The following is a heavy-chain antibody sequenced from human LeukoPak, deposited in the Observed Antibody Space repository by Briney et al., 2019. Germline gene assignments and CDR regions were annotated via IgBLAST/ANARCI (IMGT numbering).Heavy chain of an antibody. V-gene: IGHV1-2*02. CDR2: INPNNGGP. CDR1: GYTFTDYY. D-gene: IGHD2-2*01. CDR3: TRDHCSFANCYEDYYHGMDV. Sequence: ASAKASCKSSGYTFTDYYMHWVRQAPGQGLEWMGWINPNNGGPTYAQNFQSRVTMTRDTSISTVYMELRRLRSDDSAIYYCTRDHCSFANCYEDYYHGMDVWGQGTTVTVSS. J-gene: IGHJ6*02.